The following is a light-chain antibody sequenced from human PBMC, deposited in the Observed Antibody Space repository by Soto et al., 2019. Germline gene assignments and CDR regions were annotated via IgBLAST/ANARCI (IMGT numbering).Light chain of an antibody. CDR2: SNN. CDR3: AAWDDSRSAVV. CDR1: SSNIGSNA. J-gene: IGLJ2*01. Sequence: QSVLTQPPSASGTPGQRVTISCSGSSSNIGSNAVNWYQQLPGTAPKLLTYSNNQRPSGVPDRFSGSKSGTSASLAISGLQSEDEADYYCAAWDDSRSAVVFGGGTKLTVL. V-gene: IGLV1-44*01.